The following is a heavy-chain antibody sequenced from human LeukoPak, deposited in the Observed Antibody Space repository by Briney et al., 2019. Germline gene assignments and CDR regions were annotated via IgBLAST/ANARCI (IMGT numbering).Heavy chain of an antibody. D-gene: IGHD3-3*01. CDR3: ARDGAWDFWSGYYYPYYYYGMDV. Sequence: GGSLRLSCVASGFPFSSYWMTWVRQAPGKGLEWVANIKQDGSEKYYVDSVKGRFTISRDNAKNSLYLQMNSLRAEDTAVYYCARDGAWDFWSGYYYPYYYYGMDVWGQGTTVTVSS. CDR2: IKQDGSEK. CDR1: GFPFSSYW. V-gene: IGHV3-7*01. J-gene: IGHJ6*02.